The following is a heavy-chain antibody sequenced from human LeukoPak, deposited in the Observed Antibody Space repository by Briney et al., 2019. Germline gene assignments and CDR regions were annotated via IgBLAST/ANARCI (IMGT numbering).Heavy chain of an antibody. CDR3: AREGTAMAYFDY. V-gene: IGHV3-21*01. CDR1: GFTFSSYS. Sequence: GGSLRLSCAASGFTFSSYSMNWVRQAPGKGLEWVSSISSSSSYIYYADSVKGRFTISRDNAKNSLYQQMNSLRAEDTAVYYCAREGTAMAYFDYWGQGTLVTVSS. J-gene: IGHJ4*02. CDR2: ISSSSSYI. D-gene: IGHD5-18*01.